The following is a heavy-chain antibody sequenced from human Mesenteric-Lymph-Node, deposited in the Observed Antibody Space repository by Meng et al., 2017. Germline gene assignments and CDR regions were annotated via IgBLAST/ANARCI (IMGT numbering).Heavy chain of an antibody. CDR1: GGSISSSSYY. Sequence: SETLSLTCTVSGGSISSSSYYWGWIRQPPGKGLEWIGSIYYSGSTYYNPSLKSRVTISVDTSKNQFSLKLSSVTAADTAVYYCARDISAAGSIPNWFDPWGQGTLVTVSS. J-gene: IGHJ5*02. CDR3: ARDISAAGSIPNWFDP. CDR2: IYYSGST. V-gene: IGHV4-39*07. D-gene: IGHD6-13*01.